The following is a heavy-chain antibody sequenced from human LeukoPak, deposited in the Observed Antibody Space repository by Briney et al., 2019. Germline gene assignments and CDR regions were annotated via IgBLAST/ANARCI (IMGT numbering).Heavy chain of an antibody. D-gene: IGHD3-22*01. CDR2: ITSSSSYI. CDR1: GFTFSSYN. CDR3: ARDPRSMIVPWYFDH. J-gene: IGHJ4*02. V-gene: IGHV3-21*01. Sequence: PGGSLRLSCAASGFTFSSYNMNWVRQAPGKGLEWVSSITSSSSYINYADSVKGRFTISRDNAKNSLYLQMNSLRAEDTAVYFCARDPRSMIVPWYFDHWGQGTLVTVSS.